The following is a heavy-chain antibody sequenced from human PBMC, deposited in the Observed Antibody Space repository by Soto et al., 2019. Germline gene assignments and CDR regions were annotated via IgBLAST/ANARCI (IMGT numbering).Heavy chain of an antibody. CDR2: MNPGSGDT. V-gene: IGHV1-8*01. CDR1: GYSFTNND. Sequence: GASVKVSFKASGYSFTNNDVTWVRQATGQGLEWMGWMNPGSGDTGYAQKFQGRVTMTRDISIATAYMELSSLRSDDTAIYYCARMATFGSLNWFDPWGQETLVTVSS. CDR3: ARMATFGSLNWFDP. J-gene: IGHJ5*02. D-gene: IGHD3-16*01.